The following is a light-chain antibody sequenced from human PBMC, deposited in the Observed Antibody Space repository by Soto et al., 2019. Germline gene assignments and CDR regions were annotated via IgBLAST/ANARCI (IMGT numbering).Light chain of an antibody. Sequence: EIVMTHSPATLSVSPGERATLSCRASQSVSNNLAWYQQKPGQAPRLLIYGASTRATAIPARFSGSGSGTDFTLNISSLQSEDFAVYFCQQYDNWPYTFGQGTKLEIK. J-gene: IGKJ2*01. CDR1: QSVSNN. CDR3: QQYDNWPYT. V-gene: IGKV3-15*01. CDR2: GAS.